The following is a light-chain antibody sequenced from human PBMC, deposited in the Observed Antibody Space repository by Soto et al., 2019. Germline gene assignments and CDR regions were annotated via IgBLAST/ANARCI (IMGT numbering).Light chain of an antibody. V-gene: IGKV1-5*01. J-gene: IGKJ1*01. CDR2: DAS. CDR3: QRQGT. CDR1: ESISSW. Sequence: DIQMTQSPSTLSASVGDRVTITCRASESISSWLAWYQQKPGKAPKLLIYDASSLESGVRSRFSGTGSGTEFTVTISSLQPDDFATDYCQRQGTFGQGTRVESK.